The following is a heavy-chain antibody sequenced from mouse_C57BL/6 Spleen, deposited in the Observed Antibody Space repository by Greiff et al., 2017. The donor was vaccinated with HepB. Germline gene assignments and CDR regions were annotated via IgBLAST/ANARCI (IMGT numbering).Heavy chain of an antibody. CDR2: IHPNSGST. CDR3: ARDREKLKLLDY. D-gene: IGHD3-2*01. CDR1: GYTFTSYW. J-gene: IGHJ2*01. V-gene: IGHV1-64*01. Sequence: QVQLQQSGAELVKPGASVKLSCKASGYTFTSYWMHWVKQRPGQGLEWIGMIHPNSGSTNYNEKFKSKATLTVDKSSSTAYMQLSSLTSEDSAVYYCARDREKLKLLDYWGQGTTLTVSS.